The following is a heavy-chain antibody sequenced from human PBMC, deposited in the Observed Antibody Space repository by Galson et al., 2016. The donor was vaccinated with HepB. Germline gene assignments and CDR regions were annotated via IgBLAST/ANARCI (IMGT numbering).Heavy chain of an antibody. J-gene: IGHJ4*02. CDR1: GFRFSAYW. CDR2: IKQDGSEK. D-gene: IGHD1-1*01. CDR3: AREVANWSDVRADY. Sequence: SLRLSCAASGFRFSAYWMSWVRQAPGKGLEWVANIKQDGSEKYYVDSVRGRFTNSRDNAKNSVYLQMNSLRAEDTAVYYCAREVANWSDVRADYWGQGTLVTVSS. V-gene: IGHV3-7*01.